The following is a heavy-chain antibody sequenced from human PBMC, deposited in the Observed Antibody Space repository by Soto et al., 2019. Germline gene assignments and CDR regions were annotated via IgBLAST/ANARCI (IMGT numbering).Heavy chain of an antibody. CDR1: GDSITSGGYY. CDR2: IDYNGVT. CDR3: GKVLVGPTGHTDSDS. Sequence: SETLSLTCTVSGDSITSGGYYWGWIRQPPGRGLEWIGNIDYNGVTYSNPSLKSRVTISRDTSKNKFSLKLTSVTAADTALYYCGKVLVGPTGHTDSDSWGPGTLVTVSS. D-gene: IGHD2-15*01. V-gene: IGHV4-39*01. J-gene: IGHJ4*02.